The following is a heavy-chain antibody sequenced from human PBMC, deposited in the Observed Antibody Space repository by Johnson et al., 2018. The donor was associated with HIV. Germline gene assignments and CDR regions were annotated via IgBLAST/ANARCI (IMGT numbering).Heavy chain of an antibody. V-gene: IGHV3-20*04. J-gene: IGHJ3*02. Sequence: MQLVESGGGVVRPGGSLRLSCAASGFTFDDYGMSWVRQAPGKGLEWVSGINWNGGSTGYADTVKGRFTISRDNANNSLYLQMNSLRAEDTALYYCARERGIAAAGTLDAFYIWGQGTMFTVSS. CDR3: ARERGIAAAGTLDAFYI. D-gene: IGHD6-13*01. CDR1: GFTFDDYG. CDR2: INWNGGST.